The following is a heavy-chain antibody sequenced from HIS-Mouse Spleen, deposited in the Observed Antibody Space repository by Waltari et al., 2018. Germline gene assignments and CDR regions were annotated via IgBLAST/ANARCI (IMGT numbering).Heavy chain of an antibody. CDR3: ASTLGMRFDY. Sequence: QVQLQESGPGLVKPSETLSLTCTVSGGSISSYYWSWIRQPPGKGLEWIGYIYYSGSTNYNPSLSRRVTLSVDTSKNQFSLKLSSVTAADTAVYYCASTLGMRFDYWGQGTLVTVSS. V-gene: IGHV4-59*01. J-gene: IGHJ4*02. CDR1: GGSISSYY. D-gene: IGHD7-27*01. CDR2: IYYSGST.